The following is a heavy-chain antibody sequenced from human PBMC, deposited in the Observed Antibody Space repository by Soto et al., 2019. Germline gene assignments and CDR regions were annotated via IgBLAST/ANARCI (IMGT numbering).Heavy chain of an antibody. CDR2: IIPIFGTA. J-gene: IGHJ4*02. D-gene: IGHD6-6*01. CDR1: GGTFSSYA. Sequence: QVQLVQSGAEVKKPGSSVKVSCKASGGTFSSYAISWVRQAPGQGLEWMGGIIPIFGTANYAQKFQGRVTITADKSTSTAYMELSSLRSEDTAVYYCASTTSIAARGGGGYDYWGQGTLVTVSS. CDR3: ASTTSIAARGGGGYDY. V-gene: IGHV1-69*06.